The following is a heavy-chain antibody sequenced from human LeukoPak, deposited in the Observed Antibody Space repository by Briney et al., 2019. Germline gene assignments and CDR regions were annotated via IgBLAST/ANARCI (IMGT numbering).Heavy chain of an antibody. Sequence: GGSLRLSCAASGFTVSSNYMGWVRQAPGKGLEWVSVIYSGGATFYADSVKGRLTISRDNSKNTLYLQMNSLRVEDTAMYYCARDSYYGSGSYYRYTFDYWGQGTLVIVSS. CDR1: GFTVSSNY. CDR2: IYSGGAT. V-gene: IGHV3-53*01. J-gene: IGHJ4*02. CDR3: ARDSYYGSGSYYRYTFDY. D-gene: IGHD3-10*01.